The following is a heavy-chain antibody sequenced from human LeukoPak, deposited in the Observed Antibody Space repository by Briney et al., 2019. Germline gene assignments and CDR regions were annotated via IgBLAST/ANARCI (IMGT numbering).Heavy chain of an antibody. CDR2: ISSSSYI. Sequence: PGGSLRLSCAASGFTFSNAWMSWVRQAPGKGLEWVSYISSSSYIYYADSVKGRFTISRDNAKNSLYLQMNSLRAEDTAVYYCARPTGATAGYYFDYWGQGTLVTVSS. CDR1: GFTFSNAW. CDR3: ARPTGATAGYYFDY. J-gene: IGHJ4*02. V-gene: IGHV3-21*05. D-gene: IGHD5-12*01.